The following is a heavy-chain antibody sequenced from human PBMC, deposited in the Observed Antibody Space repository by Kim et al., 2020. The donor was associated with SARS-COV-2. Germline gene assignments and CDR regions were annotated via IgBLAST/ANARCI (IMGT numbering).Heavy chain of an antibody. CDR2: IYYSGST. Sequence: SETLFLTCTVSGGSISNYYWSWIRQPPGKGLEWIGYIYYSGSTNYNPSLKSRVTISVDTSKNQFSLKLSSVTAADTAVYYCATGGYYSDYWGQGTLVTVSS. D-gene: IGHD3-22*01. CDR3: ATGGYYSDY. CDR1: GGSISNYY. V-gene: IGHV4-59*01. J-gene: IGHJ4*02.